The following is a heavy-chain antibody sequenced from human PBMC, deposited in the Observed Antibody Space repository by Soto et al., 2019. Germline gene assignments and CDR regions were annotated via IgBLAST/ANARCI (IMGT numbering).Heavy chain of an antibody. Sequence: PRGSLRLSCAASGFTFSSYAMHWVRQTPGKGLEWVAVISYDGSNKYYADSVKGRFTISRDNSKNTLYLQMNSLRAEDTAVYYFVCVVYSSSSYYFDFRGQGTLVTVSS. D-gene: IGHD6-6*01. V-gene: IGHV3-30-3*01. CDR2: ISYDGSNK. CDR1: GFTFSSYA. CDR3: VCVVYSSSSYYFDF. J-gene: IGHJ4*02.